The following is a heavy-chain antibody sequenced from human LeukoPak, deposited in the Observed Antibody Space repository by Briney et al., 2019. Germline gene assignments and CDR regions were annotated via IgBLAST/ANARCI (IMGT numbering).Heavy chain of an antibody. Sequence: HPGGSLRLSCAASGFTFSSYWMSWVRQAPGKGLEWVANIKQEGNEKYYVDSVKGRFTISRDNAKNSLYLQMNSLRAEDTAVYYCARDPGLVVEQEEKPRKGFDYWGQGTLVTVSS. CDR1: GFTFSSYW. V-gene: IGHV3-7*01. CDR2: IKQEGNEK. D-gene: IGHD3/OR15-3a*01. J-gene: IGHJ4*02. CDR3: ARDPGLVVEQEEKPRKGFDY.